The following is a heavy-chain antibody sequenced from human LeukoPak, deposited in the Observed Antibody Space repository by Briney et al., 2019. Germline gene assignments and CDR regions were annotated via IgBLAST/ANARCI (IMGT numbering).Heavy chain of an antibody. Sequence: GGSLRLSCAASGFTFSSYAMSWVRQAPGKGLEWVSASGSGGSTYADSVKGRFTISRDNSKNTLYLQMNSLRAEDTAVYYCAKYYGDDPDYYYYMDVWGKGTTVTISS. D-gene: IGHD4-17*01. CDR1: GFTFSSYA. J-gene: IGHJ6*03. CDR3: AKYYGDDPDYYYYMDV. V-gene: IGHV3-23*01. CDR2: SGSGGST.